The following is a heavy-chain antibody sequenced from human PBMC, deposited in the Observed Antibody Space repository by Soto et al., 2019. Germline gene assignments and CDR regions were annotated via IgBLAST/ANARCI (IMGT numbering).Heavy chain of an antibody. CDR1: GFTFSSYA. CDR2: ISGSGGST. J-gene: IGHJ6*02. CDR3: TTAAAGPLYYYYGMDV. D-gene: IGHD6-13*01. Sequence: WGSLRLSCAASGFTFSSYAMSWVRQAPGKGLEWVSAISGSGGSTYYADSVKGRFTISRDNSKNTLYLQMNSLRAEDTAVYYCTTAAAGPLYYYYGMDVWGQGTTVTVSS. V-gene: IGHV3-23*01.